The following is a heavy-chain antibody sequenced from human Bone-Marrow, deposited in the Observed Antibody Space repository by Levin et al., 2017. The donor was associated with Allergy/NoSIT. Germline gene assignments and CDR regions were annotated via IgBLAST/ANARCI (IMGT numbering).Heavy chain of an antibody. CDR1: GGSISSGAYY. D-gene: IGHD3-16*01. Sequence: SETLSLVCAVSGGSISSGAYYWGWIRQPPGKGLEWIGNINYTGSTYYNSSLKSRVTMSVDTSKNQFSLRLNSVTAADTAVYYCARLEHFGLGAFRYFDLRGRGTLVTVSS. CDR3: ARLEHFGLGAFRYFDL. V-gene: IGHV4-39*01. J-gene: IGHJ2*01. CDR2: INYTGST.